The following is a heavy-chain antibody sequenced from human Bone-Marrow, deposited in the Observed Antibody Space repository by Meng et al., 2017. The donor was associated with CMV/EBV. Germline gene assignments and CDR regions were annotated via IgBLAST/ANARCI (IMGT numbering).Heavy chain of an antibody. D-gene: IGHD2-15*01. V-gene: IGHV1-69*12. CDR2: IIPIFGTA. J-gene: IGHJ4*02. CDR3: ARLGYCSGGSCYTGDY. CDR1: GGTFSSYA. Sequence: VQLVQSGAEVKKPGSSVKVACKAPGGTFSSYAISWVRQAPGQGLEWMGGIIPIFGTANYAQKFQGRVTITADESTSTAYMELSSLRSEDTAVYYCARLGYCSGGSCYTGDYWGQGTLVTVSS.